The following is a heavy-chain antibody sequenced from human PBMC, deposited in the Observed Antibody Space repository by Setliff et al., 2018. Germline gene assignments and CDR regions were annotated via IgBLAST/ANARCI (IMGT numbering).Heavy chain of an antibody. D-gene: IGHD3-3*01. CDR2: ISAYNGNT. CDR1: GYTFTSYA. Sequence: ASVKVSCKASGYTFTSYAFSWVRQAPGQGLEWMGWISAYNGNTNYAQKFQGRVTMTTDTSTSTAYMELRSLRSEDTAVYYCASPFPHGWSGYYGVGWFDPWGQGTLVTVSS. V-gene: IGHV1-18*01. J-gene: IGHJ5*02. CDR3: ASPFPHGWSGYYGVGWFDP.